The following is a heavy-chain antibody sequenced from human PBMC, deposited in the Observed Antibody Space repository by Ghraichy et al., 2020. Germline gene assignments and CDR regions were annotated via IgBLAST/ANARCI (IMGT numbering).Heavy chain of an antibody. J-gene: IGHJ4*02. D-gene: IGHD3-16*01. CDR1: GFTFSNSW. CDR3: ARDVGLSAFDY. V-gene: IGHV3-7*03. CDR2: MNPDGIEI. Sequence: GGSLRLSCVASGFTFSNSWMNWVRQAPGKGLEWVASMNPDGIEIYYVDSVRGRFTISRDNAKNSLSLQMNSLRAEDTAMYYCARDVGLSAFDYWGQGTLVTVSS.